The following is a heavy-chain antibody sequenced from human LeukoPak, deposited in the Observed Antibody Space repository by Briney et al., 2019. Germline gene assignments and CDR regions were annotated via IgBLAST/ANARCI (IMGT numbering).Heavy chain of an antibody. V-gene: IGHV4-4*07. CDR2: IYTSGST. CDR1: GGSISSYY. J-gene: IGHJ3*01. Sequence: SETLSLTCTVSGGSISSYYWNWLRQPAGKGLEWIGGIYTSGSTNSNPSLKSRVTMSVDTSKNQFSLKLIAVTAADTAVYYCARGSSDAFDLWGQGTMVTVSS. CDR3: ARGSSDAFDL.